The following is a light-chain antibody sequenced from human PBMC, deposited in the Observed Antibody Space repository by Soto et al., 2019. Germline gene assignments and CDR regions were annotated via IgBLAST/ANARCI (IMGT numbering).Light chain of an antibody. CDR1: QSISSY. CDR3: QQSYSTSSIT. Sequence: DIQMTQSPSSLSASVADIVSITCRASQSISSYLNLYQQKPGKAPKLLIYAASSLQSGVPSRFSGSGSGTDFTLTISSLQPEDFATYYCQQSYSTSSITFGQGTRLEIK. V-gene: IGKV1-39*01. J-gene: IGKJ5*01. CDR2: AAS.